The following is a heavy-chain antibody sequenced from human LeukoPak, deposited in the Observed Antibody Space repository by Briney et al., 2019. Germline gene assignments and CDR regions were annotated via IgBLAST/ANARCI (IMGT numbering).Heavy chain of an antibody. D-gene: IGHD2-2*01. V-gene: IGHV1-24*01. J-gene: IGHJ4*02. CDR3: ARDGGYCSPTSCFAFF. CDR2: FDPEDGET. Sequence: ASVKVSCKVSGYTLTELSMHWVRQAPGKGLEWMGGFDPEDGETIYAQKFQGRVTMTEDTSTDTVYMELSSLTSEDTAMYYCARDGGYCSPTSCFAFFWGQGTLVTVSS. CDR1: GYTLTELS.